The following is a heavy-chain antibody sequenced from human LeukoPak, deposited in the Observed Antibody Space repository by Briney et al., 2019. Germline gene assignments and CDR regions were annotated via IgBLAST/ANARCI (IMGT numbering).Heavy chain of an antibody. J-gene: IGHJ4*02. V-gene: IGHV4-30-2*01. CDR2: IYHSGST. CDR1: GDSISSGGYS. Sequence: PSQTLSLTCAVSGDSISSGGYSWSWIRQPPGKGLEWIGYIYHSGSTYYNPSLKSRVTISVDRSKNQFSLKLSSVTAADTAVYYCASSYYYGSGSYYAADYWGQGTLVTVSS. D-gene: IGHD3-10*01. CDR3: ASSYYYGSGSYYAADY.